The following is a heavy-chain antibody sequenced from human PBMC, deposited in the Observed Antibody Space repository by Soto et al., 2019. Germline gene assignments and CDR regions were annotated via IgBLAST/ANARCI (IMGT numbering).Heavy chain of an antibody. CDR2: IFSNDEK. CDR1: GFSLSNARMG. V-gene: IGHV2-26*01. J-gene: IGHJ4*01. Sequence: SGPTLVNPTETLTLTCTVSGFSLSNARMGVSWIRQPPGKALEWLAHIFSNDEKSYSTSLKSRLTISKDTSKSQVVLTMTNMDPVDTATYYCARSRDSSGYYRIFDYWGQGTLVTVSS. CDR3: ARSRDSSGYYRIFDY. D-gene: IGHD3-22*01.